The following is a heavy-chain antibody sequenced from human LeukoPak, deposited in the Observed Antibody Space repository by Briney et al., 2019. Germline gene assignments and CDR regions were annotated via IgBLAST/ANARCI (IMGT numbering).Heavy chain of an antibody. Sequence: GGSLRLSCAVSGFTVSSNYMSWVRQPPGKGLEWVSVIYSGGSTYYADSVKGRFTISRDNAKNSLYLQMNSLRAEDTAVYYCARGCYDSSGYYPFDYWGQGTLVTVSS. D-gene: IGHD3-22*01. CDR3: ARGCYDSSGYYPFDY. CDR2: IYSGGST. J-gene: IGHJ4*02. V-gene: IGHV3-53*01. CDR1: GFTVSSNY.